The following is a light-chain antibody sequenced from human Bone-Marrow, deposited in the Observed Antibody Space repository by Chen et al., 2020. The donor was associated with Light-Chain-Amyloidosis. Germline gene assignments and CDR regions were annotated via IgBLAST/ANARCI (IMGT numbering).Light chain of an antibody. CDR1: SDNVGFQG. J-gene: IGLJ3*02. Sequence: QAGLTQPPSVSKGLRQTVTLTCTGNSDNVGFQGAAWLQHHQGRPPRVLSYSNHDPAAGISERISASTSGNTASLTITGLLPEGEADYYCTAWDRSLSAPVFGGGTKLTVL. CDR3: TAWDRSLSAPV. CDR2: SNH. V-gene: IGLV10-54*04.